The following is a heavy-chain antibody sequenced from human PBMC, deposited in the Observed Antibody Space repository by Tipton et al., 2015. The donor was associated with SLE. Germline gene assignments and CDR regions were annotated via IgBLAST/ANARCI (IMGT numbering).Heavy chain of an antibody. CDR2: ISSNGGST. CDR3: VKEGIWDY. J-gene: IGHJ4*02. Sequence: SLRLSCSASGFTFRSYTMHWVRQAPGKGLEDVSAISSNGGSTYYADSVKGRFTISRDNSENTLYLQMSGLRPEDTAVYYCVKEGIWDYWGQGTLVTVSS. V-gene: IGHV3-64D*09. CDR1: GFTFRSYT.